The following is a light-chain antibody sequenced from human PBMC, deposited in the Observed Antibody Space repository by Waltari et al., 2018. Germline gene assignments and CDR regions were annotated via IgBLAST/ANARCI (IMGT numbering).Light chain of an antibody. CDR1: TGAVTRGYY. V-gene: IGLV7-43*01. Sequence: QTVVTQEPSLTVSPGGTVTLTCASSTGAVTRGYYPNWFQQKPGQAPRPLIYSISKKHSWTPARFSGSLLGGKAALTLSGAQPEDEAEYYCLLYYGDAQLGVFGGGTKLTVL. CDR2: SIS. J-gene: IGLJ3*02. CDR3: LLYYGDAQLGV.